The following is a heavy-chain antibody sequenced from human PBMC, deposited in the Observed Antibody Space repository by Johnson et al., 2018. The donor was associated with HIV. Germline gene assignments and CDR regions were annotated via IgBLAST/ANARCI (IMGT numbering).Heavy chain of an antibody. CDR2: ISYDGSNK. V-gene: IGHV3-30*04. D-gene: IGHD6-6*01. J-gene: IGHJ3*01. CDR3: ARVQIAARWSDALHF. Sequence: QMQLVESGGGVVQPGRSLRLSCAASGFTFSSYAMHWVRQAPGKGLEWVAVISYDGSNKYYADSVKGRFTISRDNAKNSLYLQMNSLRAEDTAVYYCARVQIAARWSDALHFWGQGTMVTVSS. CDR1: GFTFSSYA.